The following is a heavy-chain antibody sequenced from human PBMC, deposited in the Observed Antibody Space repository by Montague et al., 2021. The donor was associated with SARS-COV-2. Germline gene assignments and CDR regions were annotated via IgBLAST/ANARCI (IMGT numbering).Heavy chain of an antibody. Sequence: SETLSLTCTVSGYSISSGYYWGWIRQPPGKGLEWIGSIYHSGSTYYNPSLKSRVTISVDTSKNQFSLKLSSVTAADTAVYYCAVNSNYYYHCGMDVWGQGTTVTVSS. J-gene: IGHJ6*02. V-gene: IGHV4-38-2*02. CDR3: AVNSNYYYHCGMDV. CDR1: GYSISSGYY. D-gene: IGHD4-11*01. CDR2: IYHSGST.